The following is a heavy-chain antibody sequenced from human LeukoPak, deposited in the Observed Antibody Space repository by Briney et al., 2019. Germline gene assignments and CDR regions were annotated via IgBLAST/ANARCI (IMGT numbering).Heavy chain of an antibody. D-gene: IGHD6-13*01. Sequence: SETLSLTCTVSGGSISSSSYDWGWIRQPPGKGLEWIGGIYYSGSTYYNPSLKSRVTISVDTSKNQFSLKLSSVTAADTAVFYCARRPIGAAVALDYWGRGTLVTVSS. CDR3: ARRPIGAAVALDY. V-gene: IGHV4-39*01. J-gene: IGHJ4*02. CDR2: IYYSGST. CDR1: GGSISSSSYD.